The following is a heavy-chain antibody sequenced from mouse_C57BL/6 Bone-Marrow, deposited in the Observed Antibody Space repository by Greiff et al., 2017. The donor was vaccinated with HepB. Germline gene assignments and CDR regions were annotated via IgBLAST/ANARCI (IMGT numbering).Heavy chain of an antibody. Sequence: VQLQQPGAELVRPGTSVKLSCKASGYTFTSYWMHWVKQRPGQGLEWIGVIDPSDSYTNYNQKFKGKATLTVDTSSSTAYMQLSSLTSEDSAVYYCARRGITTVVDWYFDVWGRGTTVTVSS. D-gene: IGHD1-1*01. CDR2: IDPSDSYT. V-gene: IGHV1-59*01. CDR1: GYTFTSYW. J-gene: IGHJ1*03. CDR3: ARRGITTVVDWYFDV.